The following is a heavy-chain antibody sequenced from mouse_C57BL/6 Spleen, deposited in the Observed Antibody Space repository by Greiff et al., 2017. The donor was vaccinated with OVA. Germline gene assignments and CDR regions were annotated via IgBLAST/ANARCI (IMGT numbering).Heavy chain of an antibody. CDR3: ARDHGAY. CDR1: GFTFSSYA. Sequence: EVQVVESGGGLVKPGGSLKLSCAASGFTFSSYAMSWVRQTPEKRLEWVATISDGGSYTYYPDNVKGRFTISRDNAKNNLYLQMSHLKSEDTAMYYCARDHGAYWGQGTLVTVSA. J-gene: IGHJ3*01. V-gene: IGHV5-4*01. CDR2: ISDGGSYT.